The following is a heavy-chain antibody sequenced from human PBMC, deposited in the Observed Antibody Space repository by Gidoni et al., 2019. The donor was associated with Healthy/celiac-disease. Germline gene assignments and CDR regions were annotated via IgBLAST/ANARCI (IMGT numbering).Heavy chain of an antibody. CDR1: GFTFSSYG. V-gene: IGHV3-30*18. Sequence: QVPLVESGGGVVQPGRSLRLPCAAPGFTFSSYGMHWVRQAPGKGLEWVAVISYDGSNKYDADSVKGRFTISRDNSKNTLYLQMNSLRAEDTAVYYCAKDAPNYGDDFDYWGQGTLVTVSS. CDR3: AKDAPNYGDDFDY. D-gene: IGHD4-17*01. J-gene: IGHJ4*02. CDR2: ISYDGSNK.